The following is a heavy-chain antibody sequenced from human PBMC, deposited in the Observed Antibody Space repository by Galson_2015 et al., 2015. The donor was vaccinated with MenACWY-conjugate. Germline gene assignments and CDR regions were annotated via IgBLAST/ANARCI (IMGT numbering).Heavy chain of an antibody. CDR2: TYYRFKWYK. CDR3: ASQGIAVAGVIDY. J-gene: IGHJ4*02. CDR1: GDSVSSYSAA. V-gene: IGHV6-1*01. D-gene: IGHD6-19*01. Sequence: CAISGDSVSSYSAAWNWIRQSPSRGLEWLGRTYYRFKWYKYYAASVKSRMTINVDTSKNQFSLQLNSVTPEDTAMYYCASQGIAVAGVIDYWGQGILVTVSS.